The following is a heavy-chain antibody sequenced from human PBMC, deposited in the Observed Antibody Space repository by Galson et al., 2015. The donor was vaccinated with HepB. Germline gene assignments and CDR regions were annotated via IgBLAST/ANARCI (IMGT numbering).Heavy chain of an antibody. CDR1: GYTFTVYS. D-gene: IGHD5-24*01. Sequence: SVKVSCKAAGYTFTVYSTHWVRQAPGQGLEWMGRVNGDSGDTQYAEKFQGRVIMTRDTSISTAYMELTSLRSDDTAVYYCAPVQMYLERRKDWWFDPWGQGTLVTVSS. J-gene: IGHJ5*02. CDR2: VNGDSGDT. V-gene: IGHV1-2*06. CDR3: APVQMYLERRKDWWFDP.